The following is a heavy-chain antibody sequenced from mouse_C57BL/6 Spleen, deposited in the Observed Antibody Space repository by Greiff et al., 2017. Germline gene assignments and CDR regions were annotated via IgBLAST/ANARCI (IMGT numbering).Heavy chain of an antibody. CDR2: ISSGSSYT. CDR1: GFTFSCYG. Sequence: VQLVESGGDLVKPGGSLKLSCAASGFTFSCYGMSWVRQTPDKRLEWVATISSGSSYTYYPDSVKGRFTISRDNAKNTLYLQMCSLKSEDTAMYFFARQARLRPSASLDYWGQGTTLKDSS. CDR3: ARQARLRPSASLDY. J-gene: IGHJ2*01. V-gene: IGHV5-6*01. D-gene: IGHD3-2*02.